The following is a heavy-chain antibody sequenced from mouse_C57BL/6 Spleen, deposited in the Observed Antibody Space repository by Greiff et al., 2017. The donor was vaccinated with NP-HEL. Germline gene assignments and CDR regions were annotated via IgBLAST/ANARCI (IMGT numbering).Heavy chain of an antibody. CDR1: GYSFTGYY. Sequence: VQLQQSGPELVKPGASVKISCTASGYSFTGYYMNWVKQSPEKSLEWIGEINPSTGGTTYNQKFKAKVTLTVDKSSSTAYMQLKSLTSEDSAVYYCARWDTTVGVPFDYWGQGTTLTVSS. CDR3: ARWDTTVGVPFDY. D-gene: IGHD1-1*01. CDR2: INPSTGGT. J-gene: IGHJ2*01. V-gene: IGHV1-42*01.